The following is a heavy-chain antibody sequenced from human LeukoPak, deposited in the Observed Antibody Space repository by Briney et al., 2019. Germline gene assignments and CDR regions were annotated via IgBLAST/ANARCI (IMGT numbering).Heavy chain of an antibody. J-gene: IGHJ4*02. D-gene: IGHD6-19*01. CDR3: TRGSSGRRDN. V-gene: IGHV1-8*01. CDR2: MNPNSGNT. CDR1: GYTFTSCD. Sequence: ASVTVSCKASGYTFTSCDINWVRQATGQGLEWMGWMNPNSGNTGYGQSFQGRITMTRDISIGTAYMELSNLTPEDTAIYYCTRGSSGRRDNWGQGTLVTVSA.